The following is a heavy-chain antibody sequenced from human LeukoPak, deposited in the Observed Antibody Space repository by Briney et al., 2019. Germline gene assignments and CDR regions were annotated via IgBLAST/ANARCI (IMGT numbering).Heavy chain of an antibody. D-gene: IGHD3-10*01. J-gene: IGHJ5*02. CDR3: ARGERSITMVRGVISP. CDR1: GYTFSNYG. V-gene: IGHV1-18*04. CDR2: ISVYNGNT. Sequence: GVSVKVSCKASGYTFSNYGINWVRQAPGQGLEWMGWISVYNGNTNYAQKFQGRVTMTTDTSTSTAYMELRSLRSDDTAVYYCARGERSITMVRGVISPWGQGTLVTVSS.